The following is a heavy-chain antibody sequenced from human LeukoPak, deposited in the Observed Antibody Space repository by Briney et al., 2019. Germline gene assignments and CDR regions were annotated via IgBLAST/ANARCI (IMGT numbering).Heavy chain of an antibody. CDR1: GFTFSSYG. CDR2: IWYDGTNK. V-gene: IGHV3-33*01. Sequence: GGSLRLSCVASGFTFSSYGMHWVRQAPGKGLEWVAVIWYDGTNKYYADSVKGRFTISRDNSKNTLYLQMNSLRAEDTAVYYCASQGGLLWFGELSGGMDVWGQGTTVTVSS. J-gene: IGHJ6*02. D-gene: IGHD3-10*01. CDR3: ASQGGLLWFGELSGGMDV.